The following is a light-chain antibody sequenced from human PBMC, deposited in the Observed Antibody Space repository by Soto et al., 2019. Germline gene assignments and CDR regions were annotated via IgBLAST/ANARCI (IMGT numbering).Light chain of an antibody. CDR2: GAS. Sequence: EIVLTQSPGTLSSSPGERVTLSCRASQSVSSSYLAWYQQKPGQAPRLLIYGASSRATGIPDRFRGSGSGTDFTLTISRLEPEDFAVYYCQQYGSSPWTFGQGTKVEIK. J-gene: IGKJ1*01. CDR1: QSVSSSY. V-gene: IGKV3-20*01. CDR3: QQYGSSPWT.